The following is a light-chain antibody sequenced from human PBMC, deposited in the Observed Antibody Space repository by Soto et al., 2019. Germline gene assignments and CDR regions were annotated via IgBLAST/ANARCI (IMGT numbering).Light chain of an antibody. V-gene: IGLV2-23*01. Sequence: QSVLTQPASVSGSPGQSITISCTGTSSDVGSYNLVSWYQQYPGKAPKLMIYEGSQRPSGVSHRFSGSKSGNTASLTISGLQAEDDADYYCCSYAGSTTLMFGGGTKLTVL. J-gene: IGLJ3*02. CDR1: SSDVGSYNL. CDR3: CSYAGSTTLM. CDR2: EGS.